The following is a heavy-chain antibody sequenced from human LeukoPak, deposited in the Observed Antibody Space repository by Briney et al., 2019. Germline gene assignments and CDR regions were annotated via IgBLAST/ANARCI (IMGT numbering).Heavy chain of an antibody. Sequence: GESLRLSCAASGFRFSSFWMSWVRQAPGKGLDWVANINQNGGVKHYVDSVKGRFTISRDNAKNSLYLQMTSLRADDTAVYYCATSDDAAGTSWGQGTLVAVSS. CDR1: GFRFSSFW. V-gene: IGHV3-7*01. CDR3: ATSDDAAGTS. J-gene: IGHJ5*02. CDR2: INQNGGVK. D-gene: IGHD6-25*01.